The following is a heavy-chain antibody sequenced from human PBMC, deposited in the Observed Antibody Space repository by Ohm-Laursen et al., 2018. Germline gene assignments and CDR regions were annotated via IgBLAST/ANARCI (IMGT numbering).Heavy chain of an antibody. CDR3: AATYYDFWSGYYTPSCFDY. V-gene: IGHV4-59*01. D-gene: IGHD3-3*01. J-gene: IGHJ4*02. CDR1: GGSISTYY. CDR2: IYYSGST. Sequence: GTLSLTCFVSGGSISTYYWSWIWQSAGKGLEWIGYIYYSGSTNYNPSLKSRVTISVDTSKNQFSLKLSSVTAADTAVYYCAATYYDFWSGYYTPSCFDYWGQGTLVTVSS.